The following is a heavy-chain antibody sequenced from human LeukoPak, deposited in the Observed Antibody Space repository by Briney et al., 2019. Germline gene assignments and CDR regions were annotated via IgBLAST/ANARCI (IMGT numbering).Heavy chain of an antibody. CDR1: GGSISSYY. J-gene: IGHJ4*02. CDR2: IYYSGST. V-gene: IGHV4-59*08. D-gene: IGHD2-21*02. Sequence: SETLSLTCTVSGGSISSYYWSWIRQPPGKGLEWIGYIYYSGSTEYNPSLKSRVTISVDTSKNQFALKLSSVTAADTAVYYCARRAYCGGDCYYFDYWGQGTLVTVSS. CDR3: ARRAYCGGDCYYFDY.